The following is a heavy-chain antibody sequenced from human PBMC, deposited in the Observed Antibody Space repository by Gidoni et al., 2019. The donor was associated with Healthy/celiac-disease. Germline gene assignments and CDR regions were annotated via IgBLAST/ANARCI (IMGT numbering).Heavy chain of an antibody. Sequence: QLQLQESGPGLVKPSETLSLTCTVSGGPISSSSYYWGWIRQPPGKGLEWIGSIYYSGSTYYNPSLKSRVTISVDTSNNQFSLKLSSVTAADTAVYYCARDGTGYGSGYYFDYWGQGTLVTVSS. D-gene: IGHD3-10*01. CDR1: GGPISSSSYY. V-gene: IGHV4-39*07. CDR2: IYYSGST. CDR3: ARDGTGYGSGYYFDY. J-gene: IGHJ4*02.